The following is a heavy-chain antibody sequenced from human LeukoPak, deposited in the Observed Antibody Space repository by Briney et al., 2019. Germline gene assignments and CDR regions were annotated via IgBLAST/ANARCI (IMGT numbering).Heavy chain of an antibody. V-gene: IGHV4-39*01. CDR2: IYYSGSI. CDR3: ARHRQQLNWFAP. CDR1: GVSINSSNSY. D-gene: IGHD6-13*01. J-gene: IGHJ5*02. Sequence: SETLSLTCTVSGVSINSSNSYWGWLRQPPGKGLEWMGSIYYSGSIYYNPSLKSRVTISVDTSKNQFSLRLNSVTAADTAVYYCARHRQQLNWFAPWGQGTLVTVSS.